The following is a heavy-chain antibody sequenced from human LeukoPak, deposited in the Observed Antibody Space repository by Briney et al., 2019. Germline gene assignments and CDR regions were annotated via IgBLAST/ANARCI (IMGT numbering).Heavy chain of an antibody. CDR1: GGSISSSSYY. D-gene: IGHD3-3*01. CDR2: IYYSGST. Sequence: SETLSLTCTVSGGSISSSSYYWGWIRQPPGKGLEWIGSIYYSGSTYYNPSLKSRVTISVDTSKNQFSLKLSSVTAADTAVYYCARDPDYDFWSGYPNWFDPWGQGTLVTVSS. J-gene: IGHJ5*02. V-gene: IGHV4-39*07. CDR3: ARDPDYDFWSGYPNWFDP.